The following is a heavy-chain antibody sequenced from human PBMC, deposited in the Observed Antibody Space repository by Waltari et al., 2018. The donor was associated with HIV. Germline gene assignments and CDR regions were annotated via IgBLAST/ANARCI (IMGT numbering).Heavy chain of an antibody. CDR1: GYTFTSFG. V-gene: IGHV1-18*01. Sequence: QLVQSGAEVKKPGASVKVSCKASGYTFTSFGISWVRQAPGQGLEWMGWISAYNGNTNYAQKLQGRVTMTTDTSTSTAYMELRSLRSDDTAVFYCARDNWNDYYYYGMDVWGQGTTVTVSS. J-gene: IGHJ6*02. D-gene: IGHD1-1*01. CDR3: ARDNWNDYYYYGMDV. CDR2: ISAYNGNT.